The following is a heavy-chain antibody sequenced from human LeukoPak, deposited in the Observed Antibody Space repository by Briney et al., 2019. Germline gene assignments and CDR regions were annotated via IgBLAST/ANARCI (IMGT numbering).Heavy chain of an antibody. Sequence: ASVKVSCKTSGYTFVSYYLHWVRQAPGQGLEWMGIVNPSDGYTSYAQNFQGRVTMTRDMSTSTVYMELSSLRSEDTALYYCARDPGYYDSGGYYSSNYFYYYMDVWGKGTTVTVSS. J-gene: IGHJ6*03. CDR1: GYTFVSYY. CDR2: VNPSDGYT. CDR3: ARDPGYYDSGGYYSSNYFYYYMDV. D-gene: IGHD3-22*01. V-gene: IGHV1-46*01.